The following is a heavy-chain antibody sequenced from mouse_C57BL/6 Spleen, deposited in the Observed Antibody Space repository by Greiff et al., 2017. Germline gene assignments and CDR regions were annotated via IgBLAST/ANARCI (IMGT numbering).Heavy chain of an antibody. Sequence: VQLQQSGPELVKPGASVKIPCKASGYTFTDYNMDWVKQSHGKSLEWIGDINPNNGGTIYNQKFKGKATLTVDKSSSTAYMELRSLTSEDTAVYYCARGGKNWDGFAYWGQGTLVTVSA. CDR3: ARGGKNWDGFAY. V-gene: IGHV1-18*01. J-gene: IGHJ3*01. CDR2: INPNNGGT. CDR1: GYTFTDYN. D-gene: IGHD4-1*01.